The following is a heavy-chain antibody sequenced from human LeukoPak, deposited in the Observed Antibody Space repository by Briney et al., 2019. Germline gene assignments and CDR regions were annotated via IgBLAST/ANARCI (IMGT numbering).Heavy chain of an antibody. CDR1: GFTFSDHY. V-gene: IGHV3-72*01. CDR2: TRNKANSYTT. J-gene: IGHJ6*02. CDR3: ARVRRYYGSGHQNSYYYYGMDV. Sequence: GGSLRLSCAASGFTFSDHYMDWARQAPGKGLEWVGRTRNKANSYTTEYAASVKGRFTISRDDSKNSLYLQMNSLKTEDTTVYYCARVRRYYGSGHQNSYYYYGMDVWGQGTTVTVSS. D-gene: IGHD3-10*01.